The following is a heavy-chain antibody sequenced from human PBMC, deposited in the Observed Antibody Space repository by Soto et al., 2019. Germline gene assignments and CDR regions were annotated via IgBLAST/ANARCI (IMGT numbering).Heavy chain of an antibody. J-gene: IGHJ4*02. CDR3: ARITVVTRQGGYFDY. V-gene: IGHV1-69*13. Sequence: SVKVSCKASGGTFSSYAISWVRQAPGQGLEWMGGIIPIFGTANYAQKFQGRVTITADESTSTAYMELSSLRSEDTAVYYCARITVVTRQGGYFDYWGQGTLVTVSS. CDR2: IIPIFGTA. CDR1: GGTFSSYA. D-gene: IGHD2-15*01.